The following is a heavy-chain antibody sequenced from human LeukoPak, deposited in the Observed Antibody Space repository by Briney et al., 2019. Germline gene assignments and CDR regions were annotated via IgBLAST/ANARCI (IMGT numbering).Heavy chain of an antibody. CDR2: INHSGST. Sequence: SETLSLTCAVYGGSFSGYYWSWIRQPPGKGLEWIGEINHSGSTNYNPSLKSRVTISVDTSKNQFSLKLSSVTAADTAVYYCASTNDYGGNSVRYWGQGTLVTVSS. CDR3: ASTNDYGGNSVRY. V-gene: IGHV4-34*01. D-gene: IGHD4-23*01. CDR1: GGSFSGYY. J-gene: IGHJ4*02.